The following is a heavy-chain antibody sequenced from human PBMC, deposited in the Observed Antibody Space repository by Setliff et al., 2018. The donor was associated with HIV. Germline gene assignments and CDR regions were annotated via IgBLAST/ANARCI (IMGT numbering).Heavy chain of an antibody. V-gene: IGHV3-11*01. D-gene: IGHD3-10*01. Sequence: PGGSLRLSCAGSGSGGSGFTFSDYYMSWVRQAPGKGLEWRSYISSSGTTTYYADSVKGRFTISRDNAKNSVLLQMNSLRVEDMALYYCAKDSQGSMVAAFDIWGQGTMVTVSS. CDR1: GFTFSDYY. CDR3: AKDSQGSMVAAFDI. J-gene: IGHJ3*02. CDR2: ISSSGTTT.